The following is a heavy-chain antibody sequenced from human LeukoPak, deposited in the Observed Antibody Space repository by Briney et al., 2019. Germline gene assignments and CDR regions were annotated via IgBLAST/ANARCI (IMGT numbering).Heavy chain of an antibody. CDR3: ARDQGDFWSGHYYGMDV. J-gene: IGHJ6*02. D-gene: IGHD3-3*01. CDR1: GYTFTSHG. CDR2: ISAHNGNT. V-gene: IGHV1-18*01. Sequence: ASVKVSCKASGYTFTSHGISWVRQAPGQGLEWLGWISAHNGNTNYSQKLQGRGTMTTDTPTTTAYMELRSLRSDDTAVYYCARDQGDFWSGHYYGMDVWGQGTTVTVSS.